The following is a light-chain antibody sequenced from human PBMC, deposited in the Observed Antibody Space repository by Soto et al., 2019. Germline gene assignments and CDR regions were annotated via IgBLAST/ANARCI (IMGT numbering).Light chain of an antibody. CDR3: GTWDSNILV. CDR1: SGHSSYI. V-gene: IGLV4-60*02. Sequence: QAVVTQSSSTSASLGSSVKLTCTLSSGHSSYIIAWHQQQPGKAPRYLMKLEVGGSYNKGSGVPDRFSGSSSGADRYLTIAFLQFEDEADYYCGTWDSNILVFGGGTKLTVL. CDR2: LEVGGSY. J-gene: IGLJ2*01.